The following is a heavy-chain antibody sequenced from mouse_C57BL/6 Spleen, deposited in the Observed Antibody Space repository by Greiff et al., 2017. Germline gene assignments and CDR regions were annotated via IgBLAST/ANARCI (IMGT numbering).Heavy chain of an antibody. D-gene: IGHD1-1*01. J-gene: IGHJ2*01. V-gene: IGHV1-19*01. Sequence: EVQLQQSGPVLVKPGASVKMSCKASGYTFTDYYMNWVKQSHGKSLEWIGVINPYNGGTSYNQKFKGKATLTVDKSSSTAYMELNSLTSEDSAVYYCARRYYGSSLDYWGPGTTLTVSS. CDR1: GYTFTDYY. CDR2: INPYNGGT. CDR3: ARRYYGSSLDY.